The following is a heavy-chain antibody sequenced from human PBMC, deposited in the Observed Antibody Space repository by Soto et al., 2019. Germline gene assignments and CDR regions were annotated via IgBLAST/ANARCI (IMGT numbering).Heavy chain of an antibody. CDR2: IFYSGST. CDR3: ASMIGDPVLSFDS. Sequence: SETLSLTCTVSGGSTSSYYWSWIRQPPGKGLEWIGFIFYSGSTSYNPSLKSRVTISIDTSEYQFSLKLNSVTAADTAVYYCASMIGDPVLSFDSWGQGTLVTVSS. D-gene: IGHD3-10*02. J-gene: IGHJ5*01. V-gene: IGHV4-59*01. CDR1: GGSTSSYY.